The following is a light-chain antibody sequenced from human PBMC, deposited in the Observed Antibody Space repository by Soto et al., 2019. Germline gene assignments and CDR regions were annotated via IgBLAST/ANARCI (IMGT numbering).Light chain of an antibody. V-gene: IGKV1-33*01. CDR2: DAS. CDR1: HDITSY. Sequence: DIQMTQSPSSLSASVGDRVTITCQASHDITSYLNWYQHKPGKAPKLLIYDASILEAGVPSRFSGGGSGTDFPITIISLHPEDVATYYCQICDYLPIFGPGTTVDFK. J-gene: IGKJ3*01. CDR3: QICDYLPI.